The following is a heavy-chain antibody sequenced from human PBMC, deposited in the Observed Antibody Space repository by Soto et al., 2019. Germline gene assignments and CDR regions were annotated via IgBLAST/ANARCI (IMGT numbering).Heavy chain of an antibody. Sequence: SETLSLTCTVSGGSISSYYWSWIRQPPGKGLEWIGYIYYSGTINYNPSLKTRLTISVDMSNNQFSLTLSSVTAADTAVYYCARGRLVPPPVLLWFGGLTSSGWFDPWGQGTLVTVSS. CDR1: GGSISSYY. CDR3: ARGRLVPPPVLLWFGGLTSSGWFDP. V-gene: IGHV4-59*12. CDR2: IYYSGTI. J-gene: IGHJ5*02. D-gene: IGHD3-10*01.